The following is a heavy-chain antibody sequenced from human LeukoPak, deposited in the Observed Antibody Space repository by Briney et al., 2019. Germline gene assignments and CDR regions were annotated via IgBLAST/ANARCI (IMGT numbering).Heavy chain of an antibody. CDR1: GGTFSSYA. J-gene: IGHJ4*02. Sequence: WVKVSCKASGGTFSSYAISWVRQAPGQGLEWMGRIIPILGIANYAQKFQGRVTITADKSTSTAYMELSSLRSEDTAVYYCARSVSRGYSYGTHDYWGQGTLVTVSS. CDR2: IIPILGIA. D-gene: IGHD5-18*01. CDR3: ARSVSRGYSYGTHDY. V-gene: IGHV1-69*04.